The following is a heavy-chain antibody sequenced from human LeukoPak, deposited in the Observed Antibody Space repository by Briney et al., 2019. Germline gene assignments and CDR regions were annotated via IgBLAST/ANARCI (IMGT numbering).Heavy chain of an antibody. D-gene: IGHD1-1*01. CDR3: ARDRHQLISRTTGYNWFDL. J-gene: IGHJ5*02. Sequence: SETLSLTCDVSDGSISSFHWSWIRQPPGKGLEWMLSFYSNGRTNYNPSLKSRVTTSVDMSKNQFSLTLTSVTAADTAFYYCARDRHQLISRTTGYNWFDLWGPGTLVTVSS. CDR2: FYSNGRT. V-gene: IGHV4-59*01. CDR1: DGSISSFH.